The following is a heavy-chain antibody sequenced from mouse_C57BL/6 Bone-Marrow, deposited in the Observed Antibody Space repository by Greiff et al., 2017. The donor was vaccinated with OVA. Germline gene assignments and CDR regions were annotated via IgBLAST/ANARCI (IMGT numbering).Heavy chain of an antibody. CDR1: GYAFSSSW. Sequence: VKLQESGPELVKPGASVKISCKASGYAFSSSWMNWVKQRPGKGLEWIGRIYPGDGDTNYNGKFKGKATLTADKSSSTAYMQLSSLTSEDSAVYFCARGGTTVWYFDVWGTGTTVTVSS. CDR3: ARGGTTVWYFDV. V-gene: IGHV1-82*01. CDR2: IYPGDGDT. J-gene: IGHJ1*03. D-gene: IGHD1-1*01.